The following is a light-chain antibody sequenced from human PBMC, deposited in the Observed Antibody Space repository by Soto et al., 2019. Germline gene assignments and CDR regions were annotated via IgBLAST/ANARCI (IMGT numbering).Light chain of an antibody. V-gene: IGLV2-23*01. CDR2: EDN. CDR3: CSYAGTTVFYV. J-gene: IGLJ1*01. CDR1: SADVGSYNL. Sequence: QSVLTQPASVSGSPGQSITISCTGTSADVGSYNLVSWYQHHPGRAPKLMIYEDNERPSGVSNRFSASKSGNTASLTISGLPAEDEADYYCCSYAGTTVFYVFGTGTKLTVL.